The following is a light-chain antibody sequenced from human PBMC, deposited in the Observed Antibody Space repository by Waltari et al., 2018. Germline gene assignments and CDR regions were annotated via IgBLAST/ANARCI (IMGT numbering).Light chain of an antibody. CDR2: DVS. J-gene: IGLJ2*01. V-gene: IGLV2-23*02. CDR3: CSYAGSSTHVL. CDR1: SSDVGGYNY. Sequence: QSALTQPASVSGSPGQSITISCTGTSSDVGGYNYVSWYQQYPDKAPKLMIYDVSKRPSGVAYRFSGSRSGNTSSLTISGLQAEDEADYYCCSYAGSSTHVLFGGGTKLTVL.